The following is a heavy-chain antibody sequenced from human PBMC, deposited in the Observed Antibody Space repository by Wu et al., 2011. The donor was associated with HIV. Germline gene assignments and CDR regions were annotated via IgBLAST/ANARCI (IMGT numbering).Heavy chain of an antibody. D-gene: IGHD3-3*02. Sequence: QVQLVQSGAEVKKPGASVKVSCKASGYTFTSYGISWVRQAPGQGLEWMGWISAYNGDTNYPQKLQGRITMTTDTSTSTAYMELRSLRSEDTAVYYCARGVRVPIFGVVIVGYYYYMDVWGKGTTVTVSS. CDR3: ARGVRVPIFGVVIVGYYYYMDV. CDR1: GYTFTSYG. CDR2: ISAYNGDT. J-gene: IGHJ6*03. V-gene: IGHV1-18*01.